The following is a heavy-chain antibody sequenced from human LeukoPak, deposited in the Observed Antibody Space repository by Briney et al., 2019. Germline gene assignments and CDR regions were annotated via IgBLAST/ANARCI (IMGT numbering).Heavy chain of an antibody. D-gene: IGHD2-15*01. CDR2: ISWNSGSI. V-gene: IGHV3-9*01. Sequence: GGSLRLSCAASGFTFDDYAMHWVRRAPGKGLEWVSGISWNSGSIGYADSVKGRFTISRDNAKNSLYLQMNSLRAEDTALYYCAKESYCSGGSCYYGMDVWGQGTTVTVSS. CDR1: GFTFDDYA. J-gene: IGHJ6*02. CDR3: AKESYCSGGSCYYGMDV.